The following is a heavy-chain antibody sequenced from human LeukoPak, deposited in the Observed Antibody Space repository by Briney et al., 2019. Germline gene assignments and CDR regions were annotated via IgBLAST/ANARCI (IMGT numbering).Heavy chain of an antibody. V-gene: IGHV3-20*04. CDR3: ARAQAAGTFWFDP. J-gene: IGHJ5*02. Sequence: GGSLRLSCAASGFRVDDYGMSWVRQAPGKGLEWVSGINWNGGTGYADSLKGRFTISRDNAKNSLFLQMNSLRAEDTALYYCARAQAAGTFWFDPWGQGTLVTVSS. D-gene: IGHD6-13*01. CDR1: GFRVDDYG. CDR2: INWNGGT.